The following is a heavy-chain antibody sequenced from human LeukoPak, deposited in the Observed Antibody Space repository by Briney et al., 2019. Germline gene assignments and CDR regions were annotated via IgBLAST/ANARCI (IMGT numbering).Heavy chain of an antibody. CDR1: GGTFSSYA. CDR3: ARGFGIGGYGFFDY. V-gene: IGHV1-69*04. CDR2: IIPILGIA. Sequence: GASVKVSCKASGGTFSSYAISWVRQAPGQGLEWMGRIIPILGIANYAQKFQGRVTITADKSTSTAYMELSSLRSEDTAVYYCARGFGIGGYGFFDYWGQGTLVTVSS. J-gene: IGHJ4*02. D-gene: IGHD6-25*01.